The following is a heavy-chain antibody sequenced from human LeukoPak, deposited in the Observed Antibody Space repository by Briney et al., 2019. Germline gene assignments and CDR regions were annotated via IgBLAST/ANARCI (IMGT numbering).Heavy chain of an antibody. CDR2: INRNGGST. Sequence: GGSLRLSCAASGFTFDDYGMSWVRQAPGKGLEWVSGINRNGGSTGYADSVKGRFTISRDNAKNSLYLQMNSLRAEDTALYYCARDSSSYYYDSSGPQGYWGQGTLVTVSS. J-gene: IGHJ4*02. D-gene: IGHD3-22*01. V-gene: IGHV3-20*04. CDR3: ARDSSSYYYDSSGPQGY. CDR1: GFTFDDYG.